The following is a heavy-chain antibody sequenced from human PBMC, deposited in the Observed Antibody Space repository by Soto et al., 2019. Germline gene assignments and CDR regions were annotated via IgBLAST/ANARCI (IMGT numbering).Heavy chain of an antibody. J-gene: IGHJ4*02. CDR3: ARDLAVGLVHY. V-gene: IGHV1-18*01. Sequence: QVQLVQSGAEVKKPGASVKVSCKASGYTFTSYGISWVRQAPGQGLEWMGWISDYNGNTNYAQKLQGRVTMTTDTSTKTASMGLRSLRSDDTAGYYCARDLAVGLVHYWGQGILVTVST. D-gene: IGHD6-19*01. CDR2: ISDYNGNT. CDR1: GYTFTSYG.